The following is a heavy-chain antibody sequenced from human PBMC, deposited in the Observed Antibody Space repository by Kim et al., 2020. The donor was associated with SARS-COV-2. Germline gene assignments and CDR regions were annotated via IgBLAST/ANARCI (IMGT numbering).Heavy chain of an antibody. CDR3: ARHPLLSITMVRGGLLPHLRSYGMDV. Sequence: GESLKISCKGSGYSFTSYWISWVRQMPGKGLEWMGRIDPSDSYTNYSPSFQGHVTISADKSISTAYLQWSSLKASDTAMYYCARHPLLSITMVRGGLLPHLRSYGMDVWGQGTTVTVSS. J-gene: IGHJ6*02. V-gene: IGHV5-10-1*01. D-gene: IGHD3-10*01. CDR1: GYSFTSYW. CDR2: IDPSDSYT.